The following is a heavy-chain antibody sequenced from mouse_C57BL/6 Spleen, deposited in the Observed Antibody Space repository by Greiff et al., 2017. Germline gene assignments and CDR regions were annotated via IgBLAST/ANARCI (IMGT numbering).Heavy chain of an antibody. CDR2: IDPSDSET. CDR3: ARVWGDYYGNYRDAMDY. CDR1: GYTFTSYW. J-gene: IGHJ4*01. V-gene: IGHV1-52*01. Sequence: QVQLQQPGAELVRPGSSVKLSCKASGYTFTSYWMHWVKQRPIQGLEWIGNIDPSDSETHYNQKFKDKATLTVDKSSSTAYMQLSSLTSEDSAVYYCARVWGDYYGNYRDAMDYWGQGTSVTVSS. D-gene: IGHD2-1*01.